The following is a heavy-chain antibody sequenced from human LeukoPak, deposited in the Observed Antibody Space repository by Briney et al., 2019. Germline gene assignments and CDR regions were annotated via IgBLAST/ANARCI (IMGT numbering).Heavy chain of an antibody. CDR1: GYALTDYF. V-gene: IGHV1-2*02. CDR2: INSADT. Sequence: ASVKVSCKASGYALTDYFMHWVRQAPGQGLEWMGWINSADTDYVQKFQGRVTMTRDKSISTAYLQWSSLKASDTAMYYCARSFYYDSSGRYGKAFDIWGQGTMVTVSS. CDR3: ARSFYYDSSGRYGKAFDI. J-gene: IGHJ3*02. D-gene: IGHD3-22*01.